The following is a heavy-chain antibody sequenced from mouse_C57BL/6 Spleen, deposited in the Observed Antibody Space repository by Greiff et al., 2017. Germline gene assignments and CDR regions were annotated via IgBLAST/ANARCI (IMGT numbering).Heavy chain of an antibody. V-gene: IGHV1-69*01. CDR1: GYTFTSYW. D-gene: IGHD3-2*02. J-gene: IGHJ3*01. CDR2: IDPSDSYT. Sequence: QVQLQQPGAELVMPGASVKLSCKASGYTFTSYWMHWVQQRPGQGLEWIGEIDPSDSYTNYNPKFKGKSTLTVDKSSSTAYVQLSSLTSEDSAVYYCASQGFFAPWFAYWGQGTLVTVSA. CDR3: ASQGFFAPWFAY.